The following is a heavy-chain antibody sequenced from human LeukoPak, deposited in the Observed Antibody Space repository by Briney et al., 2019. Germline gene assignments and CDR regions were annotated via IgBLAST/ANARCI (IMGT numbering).Heavy chain of an antibody. V-gene: IGHV3-30-3*01. J-gene: IGHJ4*02. CDR3: ARPIYCTTTSCSYGLDH. D-gene: IGHD2-2*01. CDR1: GFTFSSYA. CDR2: MSYDGSNK. Sequence: PGGSLRLSCAVSGFTFSSYAMHWVRQAPGKGLEWVAVMSYDGSNKYCADSVKGRFTVSRDNSKNTLYLQMNSLRDEDTAVYYCARPIYCTTTSCSYGLDHWGQGTLVTVSS.